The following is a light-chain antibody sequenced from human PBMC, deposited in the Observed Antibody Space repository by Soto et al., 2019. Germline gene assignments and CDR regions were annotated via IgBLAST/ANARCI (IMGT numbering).Light chain of an antibody. V-gene: IGKV3-15*01. CDR1: QSVSSD. J-gene: IGKJ2*01. CDR3: QQYNNWPHVYT. Sequence: EIVMTQSPATLSVSPGERATLSCRASQSVSSDLAWYQHKPGQAPRLLIYGASTRATGIPARFSGSGSGTEFTLTISSLQSEDFAVYYCQQYNNWPHVYTFGQGTKVDIK. CDR2: GAS.